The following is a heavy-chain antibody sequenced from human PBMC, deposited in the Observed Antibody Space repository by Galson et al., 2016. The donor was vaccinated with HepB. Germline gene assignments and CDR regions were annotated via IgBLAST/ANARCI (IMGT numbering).Heavy chain of an antibody. CDR1: GGSISRDY. V-gene: IGHV4-59*01. Sequence: SETLSLTCTVSGGSISRDYWSWIRQPPGKGLEWIAYIYYSGSTNYNPSLKSRGTISVDTSKNQFSLKLSSVTAADTADYYCASLDNRRGGEYWGQGTLVTVSS. D-gene: IGHD1-14*01. CDR3: ASLDNRRGGEY. CDR2: IYYSGST. J-gene: IGHJ4*02.